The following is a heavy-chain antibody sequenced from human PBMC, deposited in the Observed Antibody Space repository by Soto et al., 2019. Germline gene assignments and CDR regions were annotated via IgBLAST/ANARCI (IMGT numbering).Heavy chain of an antibody. Sequence: QVQLVQSGAEVKKPGSSVKVSCKASGGIFSSYAMNWVRQAPGQGLEWMGGIIPIFGTTNYAQKFQGRVTITADESTSTAYMELSGLRSEDTAVYYCASPNNGTHYYYYAMAVWGQGTTVTVSS. CDR1: GGIFSSYA. J-gene: IGHJ6*02. CDR2: IIPIFGTT. CDR3: ASPNNGTHYYYYAMAV. D-gene: IGHD1-20*01. V-gene: IGHV1-69*12.